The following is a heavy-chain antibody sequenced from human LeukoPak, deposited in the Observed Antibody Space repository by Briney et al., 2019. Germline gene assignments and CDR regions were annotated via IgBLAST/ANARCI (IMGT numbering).Heavy chain of an antibody. CDR1: GYSISSGYY. J-gene: IGHJ5*02. CDR3: AREGTARWFDP. Sequence: SETLSLTCSFSGYSISSGYYWGWIRQPPGQGLEWIGNIYHSGSTYYNPSLKSRVTISVDTSKNQFSLKLSSVTAADTAVYYCAREGTARWFDPWGQGTLVTVSS. D-gene: IGHD1-14*01. CDR2: IYHSGST. V-gene: IGHV4-38-2*02.